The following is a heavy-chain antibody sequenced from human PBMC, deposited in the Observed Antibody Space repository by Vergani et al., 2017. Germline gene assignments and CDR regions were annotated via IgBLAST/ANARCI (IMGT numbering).Heavy chain of an antibody. V-gene: IGHV4-59*01. Sequence: QVQLQESGPGLVKPSETLSLTCTVSGGSISSYYWSWIRQPPGKGLEWIGYIYYSGSTNYNPSLKSRVTISVDTTKNQFSLKLSSVTAADTAVYYCARDRGGYQLPSLDYYYYMDVWGKGP. D-gene: IGHD2-2*01. CDR3: ARDRGGYQLPSLDYYYYMDV. CDR1: GGSISSYY. CDR2: IYYSGST. J-gene: IGHJ6*03.